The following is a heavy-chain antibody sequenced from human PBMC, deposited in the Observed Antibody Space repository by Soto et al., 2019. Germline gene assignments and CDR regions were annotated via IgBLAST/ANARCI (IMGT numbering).Heavy chain of an antibody. J-gene: IGHJ4*02. V-gene: IGHV1-46*01. CDR3: ARGHTDYYDSSGYALDY. Sequence: AAVKVSCKASRYTFTSYYMHWVRQAPGQGLEWMGIINPSGGSASYAQKFQGRVTMTRDTSTSTVYMELSSLRSEDTAVYYCARGHTDYYDSSGYALDYWGQGTLVTVSS. D-gene: IGHD3-22*01. CDR1: RYTFTSYY. CDR2: INPSGGSA.